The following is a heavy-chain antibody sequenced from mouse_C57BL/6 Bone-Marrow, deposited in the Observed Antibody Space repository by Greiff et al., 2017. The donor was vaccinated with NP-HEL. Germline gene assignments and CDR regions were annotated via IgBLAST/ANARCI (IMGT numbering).Heavy chain of an antibody. CDR1: GFTFSSYA. D-gene: IGHD1-1*02. CDR3: ARDRVGDWYFDV. J-gene: IGHJ1*03. Sequence: EVKLVESGGGLVKPGGSLKLSCAASGFTFSSYAMSWVRQTPEKRLEWVATISDGGSYTYYPDNVKGRFTISRDNAKNNLYLQMSHLKSEDTAMYYCARDRVGDWYFDVWGTGTTVTVSS. V-gene: IGHV5-4*01. CDR2: ISDGGSYT.